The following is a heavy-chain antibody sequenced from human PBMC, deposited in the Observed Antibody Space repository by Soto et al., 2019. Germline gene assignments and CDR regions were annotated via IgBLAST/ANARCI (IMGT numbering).Heavy chain of an antibody. V-gene: IGHV3-30-3*01. CDR3: ARDRAVAARPGRFDP. D-gene: IGHD6-6*01. CDR1: GFTFSSYA. CDR2: ISYEGSNK. J-gene: IGHJ5*02. Sequence: PGGSLRLSCAASGFTFSSYAIHWVRQAPGKGLEWVAVISYEGSNKYYADSVKGRFTISRDNSKNTLYLQMNSLRAEDTAVYYCARDRAVAARPGRFDPWGQGTLVTVSS.